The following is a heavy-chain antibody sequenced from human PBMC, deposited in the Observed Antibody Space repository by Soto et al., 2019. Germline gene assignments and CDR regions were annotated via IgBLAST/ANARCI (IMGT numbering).Heavy chain of an antibody. V-gene: IGHV3-23*01. D-gene: IGHD5-18*01. J-gene: IGHJ6*02. Sequence: GGSLRLSCAASGFTFSSYAMSWVRQAPGKGLEWVSAISGSGGSTYYADSVKGRFTISRDNSKNTLYLQMNSLRAEDTAVYYCAKDIEEYSYGYGDGMDVWGQGTTVTVSS. CDR2: ISGSGGST. CDR3: AKDIEEYSYGYGDGMDV. CDR1: GFTFSSYA.